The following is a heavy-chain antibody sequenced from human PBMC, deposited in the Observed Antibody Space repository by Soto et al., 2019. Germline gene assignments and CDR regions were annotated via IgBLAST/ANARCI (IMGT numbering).Heavy chain of an antibody. V-gene: IGHV3-23*01. J-gene: IGHJ6*02. CDR2: ISGSGGRT. Sequence: GGSLRLSCGASGFTFSGYAMSWVRQAPGKGLEWVSAISGSGGRTYYADSVTGRFTISRDNSKNTLYLQMNRLRAEDTAVYDCAKAEVETAPRGIDVRRQGRTVTVSS. CDR1: GFTFSGYA. D-gene: IGHD2-15*01. CDR3: AKAEVETAPRGIDV.